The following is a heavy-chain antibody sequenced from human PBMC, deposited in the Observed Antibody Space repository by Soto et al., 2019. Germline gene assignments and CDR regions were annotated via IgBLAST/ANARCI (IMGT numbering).Heavy chain of an antibody. D-gene: IGHD2-2*01. CDR1: GFTFSSYA. J-gene: IGHJ3*02. V-gene: IGHV3-23*01. CDR3: AKDFSGIVVVPAATDAFDI. CDR2: ISGSGGST. Sequence: PGGSLRLSCAASGFTFSSYAMSWVRQAPGKGLEWVSAISGSGGSTYYADSVKGRFTISRDNSKNTLYLQMNSLRAEDTAVYYCAKDFSGIVVVPAATDAFDIWGQGTMVTVSS.